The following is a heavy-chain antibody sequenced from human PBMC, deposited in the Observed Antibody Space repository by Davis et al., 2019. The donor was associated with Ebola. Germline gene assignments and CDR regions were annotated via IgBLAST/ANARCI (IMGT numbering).Heavy chain of an antibody. D-gene: IGHD6-13*01. CDR2: ISSSSSYI. J-gene: IGHJ3*02. CDR3: ARDRGYSSSWYGNDAVDI. Sequence: GESLKISCAASGFTFSSYSMNWVRQAPGKGLEWVSSISSSSSYIYYADSVKGRFTISRDNAKNSLYLQMNSLRAEDTAVYYCARDRGYSSSWYGNDAVDIWGQGTMVTVSS. CDR1: GFTFSSYS. V-gene: IGHV3-21*01.